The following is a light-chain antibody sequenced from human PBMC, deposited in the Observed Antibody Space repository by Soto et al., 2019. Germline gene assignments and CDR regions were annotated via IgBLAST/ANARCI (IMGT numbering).Light chain of an antibody. Sequence: DIQMTQSPSSLSASVGDRVTITCRASQDISNFLAWYQQKPGKVPKLLIYAASSLQSGVPSRFSGSGSGTDFTHTISSLQAEDVAGYYCQMYNSVPLTFVGGTKVEIK. CDR3: QMYNSVPLT. CDR1: QDISNF. CDR2: AAS. J-gene: IGKJ4*01. V-gene: IGKV1-27*01.